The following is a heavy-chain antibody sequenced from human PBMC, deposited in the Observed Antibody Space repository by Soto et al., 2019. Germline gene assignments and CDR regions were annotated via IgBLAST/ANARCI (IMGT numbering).Heavy chain of an antibody. Sequence: GASVKVSCKASGYIFSAYYIHWVRQAPGQGLEWMGWINPDSGGTKYAKKLQGWVTMTRDTSIRTANMNLSRQKSDDTAVYYCARGETGVDDAFDIWGQGTTVTVSS. V-gene: IGHV1-2*04. J-gene: IGHJ3*02. D-gene: IGHD1-1*01. CDR2: INPDSGGT. CDR3: ARGETGVDDAFDI. CDR1: GYIFSAYY.